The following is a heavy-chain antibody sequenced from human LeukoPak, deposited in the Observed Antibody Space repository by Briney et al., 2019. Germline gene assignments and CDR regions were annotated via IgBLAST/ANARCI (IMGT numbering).Heavy chain of an antibody. D-gene: IGHD3-22*01. J-gene: IGHJ4*02. Sequence: PGGSLRLSCAASGFTFSSYGMHWVRQAPGKGLGWVAFIRYDGSNKYYADSVKGRFTISRDNSKNTLYLQMNSLRAEDTAVYYCASVYYYDSSGYSTYYFDYWGQGTLVTVSS. CDR3: ASVYYYDSSGYSTYYFDY. V-gene: IGHV3-30*02. CDR2: IRYDGSNK. CDR1: GFTFSSYG.